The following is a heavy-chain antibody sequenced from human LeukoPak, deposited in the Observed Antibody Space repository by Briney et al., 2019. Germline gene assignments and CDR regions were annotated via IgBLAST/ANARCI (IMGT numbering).Heavy chain of an antibody. CDR2: ICGSGGST. J-gene: IGHJ4*02. Sequence: GALRPSCAPSGFTFSSYAMSWVRPAPRKRLWCVSAICGSGGSTYYADSVKGRFTISRDNSKNTLYLKMNSLRAEDTDVYYCAKAGYSGYDFGYWGQGTLVTVSS. CDR3: AKAGYSGYDFGY. D-gene: IGHD5-12*01. CDR1: GFTFSSYA. V-gene: IGHV3-23*01.